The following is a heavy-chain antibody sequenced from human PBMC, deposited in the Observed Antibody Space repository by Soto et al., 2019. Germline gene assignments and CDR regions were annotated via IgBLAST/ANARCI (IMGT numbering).Heavy chain of an antibody. J-gene: IGHJ4*02. D-gene: IGHD1-26*01. Sequence: EVQLLECGGGLVQPGGSLRLSCAASGFTFGSYAMTWVRQAPGKGLEWVSALTGSGASTYYADSVTGRFIVSRDNSKNTLYLQMHSLRAEDTAVYYCAQDFGGRRPFHYWGRGTLVTVSS. V-gene: IGHV3-23*01. CDR3: AQDFGGRRPFHY. CDR1: GFTFGSYA. CDR2: LTGSGAST.